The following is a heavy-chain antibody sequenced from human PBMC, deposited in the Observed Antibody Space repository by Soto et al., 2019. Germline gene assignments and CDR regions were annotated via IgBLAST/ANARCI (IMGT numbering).Heavy chain of an antibody. J-gene: IGHJ5*02. CDR3: ARLWGSGSYQNCIDP. Sequence: PSETLSLTCTVSGGSISSSSYYWGWIRQPPGKGLEWIGSIYYSGSTYYNPSLKSRVTISVDTSKNQFSLKLSSVTAADTAVYYCARLWGSGSYQNCIDPWGQRTLVSGSS. CDR2: IYYSGST. D-gene: IGHD1-26*01. V-gene: IGHV4-39*01. CDR1: GGSISSSSYY.